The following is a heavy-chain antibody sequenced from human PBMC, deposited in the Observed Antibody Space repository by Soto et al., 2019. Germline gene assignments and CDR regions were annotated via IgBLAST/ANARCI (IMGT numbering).Heavy chain of an antibody. Sequence: QVQLVESGGGVVQPGRSLRLSCAASGFTFSSYAMHWVRQAPGKGLEWVAVISYDGSNKYYADSVKGRFTISRDNSKNTLYLQMNSLRAEDTAVYYCARDYDSSLWGQGTLVTVSS. J-gene: IGHJ4*02. CDR1: GFTFSSYA. CDR2: ISYDGSNK. V-gene: IGHV3-30-3*01. D-gene: IGHD3-22*01. CDR3: ARDYDSSL.